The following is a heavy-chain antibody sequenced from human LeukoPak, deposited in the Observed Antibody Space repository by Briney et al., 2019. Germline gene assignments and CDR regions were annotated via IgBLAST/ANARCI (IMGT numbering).Heavy chain of an antibody. CDR1: GFTFSNYA. D-gene: IGHD2-15*01. CDR2: ISGSDGST. J-gene: IGHJ4*02. Sequence: GGSLRLSCTASGFTFSNYAMSSGRQAPGKGLEWVSTISGSDGSTYCADSVKGRFTISRDNSKNTLYLQMNSLRVEDTAIYYCAKGRGYCTGGSCYSDYWGQGTLVTVSS. CDR3: AKGRGYCTGGSCYSDY. V-gene: IGHV3-23*01.